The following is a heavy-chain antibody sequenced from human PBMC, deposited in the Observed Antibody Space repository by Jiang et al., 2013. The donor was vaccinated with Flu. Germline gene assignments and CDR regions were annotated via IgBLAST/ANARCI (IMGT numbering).Heavy chain of an antibody. Sequence: VQLLESGAEVKKPGESLKISCKASGYNFMNFWIAWVRQMPGKGLEWMGIIFPADSDTRYNPSFQGQVIISADKSINTAYLQWTSLKASDTAMYYCAKGYGELTGKTLVSYNWFDPWGQGTLVTVSS. CDR1: GYNFMNFW. D-gene: IGHD1/OR15-1a*01. V-gene: IGHV5-51*01. J-gene: IGHJ5*02. CDR2: IFPADSDT. CDR3: AKGYGELTGKTLVSYNWFDP.